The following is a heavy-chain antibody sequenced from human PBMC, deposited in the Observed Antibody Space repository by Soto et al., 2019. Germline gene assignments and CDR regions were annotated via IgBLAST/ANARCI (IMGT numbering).Heavy chain of an antibody. Sequence: SETLSLTCTVSGGSISSGGYYWSWIRQPPGKGLEWIGYIYYSGSTNYNPSLKSRVTISVDTSKNQFSLKLSSVTAADTAVYYCARTYYDILTGYSNEAHFDYWGQGTLVTVSS. CDR2: IYYSGST. V-gene: IGHV4-61*08. CDR1: GGSISSGGYY. CDR3: ARTYYDILTGYSNEAHFDY. J-gene: IGHJ4*02. D-gene: IGHD3-9*01.